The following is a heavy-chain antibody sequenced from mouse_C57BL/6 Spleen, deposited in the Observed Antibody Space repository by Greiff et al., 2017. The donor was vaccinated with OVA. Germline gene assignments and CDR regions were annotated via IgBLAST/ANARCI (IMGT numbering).Heavy chain of an antibody. CDR3: ARHNGNHYAMDY. Sequence: VKLQESGPGLVAPSQSLSITCTVSGFSLTSYGVHWVRQPPGKGLEWLVVIWSDGSTTYNSALKSRLSISKDNSKSQVFLKMNSLQTDDTAMYYCARHNGNHYAMDYWGQGTSVTVSS. D-gene: IGHD2-1*01. CDR1: GFSLTSYG. CDR2: IWSDGST. V-gene: IGHV2-6-1*01. J-gene: IGHJ4*01.